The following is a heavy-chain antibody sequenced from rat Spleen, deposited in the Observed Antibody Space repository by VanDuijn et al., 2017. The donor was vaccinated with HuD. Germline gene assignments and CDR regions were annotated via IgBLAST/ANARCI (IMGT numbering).Heavy chain of an antibody. V-gene: IGHV5-22*01. J-gene: IGHJ2*01. CDR1: GFTFSDYA. CDR3: ARHRGMMVVITPFDY. CDR2: ISSEGSST. Sequence: EVQLVESDGGLVQPGRSLKLSCAASGFTFSDYAMAWVRQAPTKGLEWVASISSEGSSTYYGDSVKGRFTISRDNAKSTLYLQMNSLRSEDTATYYCARHRGMMVVITPFDYWGQGVMVTVSS. D-gene: IGHD1-12*02.